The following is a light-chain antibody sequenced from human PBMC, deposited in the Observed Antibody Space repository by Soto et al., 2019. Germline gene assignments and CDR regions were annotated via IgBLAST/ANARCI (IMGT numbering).Light chain of an antibody. CDR1: QRVXSSF. J-gene: IGKJ5*01. CDR3: QHLRA. V-gene: IGKV3-20*01. CDR2: GAS. Sequence: VFTQSACSLSLSTGESATLPCRASQRVXSSFLAWYKQKRGQPPALLIYGASNWDTGAPDRFSGSGSGTAFTLTLRRVEPDDFVVYCCQHLRAFGQWTRL.